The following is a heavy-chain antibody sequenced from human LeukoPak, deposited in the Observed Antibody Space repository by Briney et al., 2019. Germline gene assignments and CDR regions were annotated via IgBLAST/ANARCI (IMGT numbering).Heavy chain of an antibody. CDR1: GGSFSGYY. CDR2: INHSGST. CDR3: ARVTGYTIEDYFDY. D-gene: IGHD3-9*01. J-gene: IGHJ4*02. Sequence: SETLSLTCAAYGGSFSGYYWSWIRQPPGKGLEWIGEINHSGSTNYNPSLKSRVTISVDTSKNQFSLKLRSVTAADTAVYYCARVTGYTIEDYFDYWGQGTLVTVSS. V-gene: IGHV4-34*01.